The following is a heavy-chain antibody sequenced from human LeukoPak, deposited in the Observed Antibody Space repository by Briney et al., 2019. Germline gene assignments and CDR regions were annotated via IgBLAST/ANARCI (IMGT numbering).Heavy chain of an antibody. J-gene: IGHJ4*02. V-gene: IGHV3-23*03. CDR1: GFTFSSYG. CDR3: AKADYYDFDY. CDR2: INSGVSIT. Sequence: GGSLRLSCAASGFTFSSYGMNWVRQAPGKGLEWVSIINSGVSITYYADSVKGRSTISRDNAKNSLYLQMNSLRADDTAVYYCAKADYYDFDYWGQGTLVTVSS. D-gene: IGHD3-10*01.